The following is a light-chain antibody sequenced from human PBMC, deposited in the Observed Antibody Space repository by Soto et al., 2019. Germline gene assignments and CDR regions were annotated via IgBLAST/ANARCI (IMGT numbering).Light chain of an antibody. CDR1: SSDVGGYND. J-gene: IGLJ1*01. V-gene: IGLV2-14*01. CDR2: DVS. Sequence: QSALTQPASVSGSPGQSITISCTGTSSDVGGYNDVSWYQQHPGKAPEFMIYDVSNRPSGVSNRFSGSKSGNTASLTISGLQAEEEADYYCSSYTSSSTDVFGTGTKLTVL. CDR3: SSYTSSSTDV.